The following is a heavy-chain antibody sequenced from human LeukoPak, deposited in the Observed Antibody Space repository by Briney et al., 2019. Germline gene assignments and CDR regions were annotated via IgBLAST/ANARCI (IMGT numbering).Heavy chain of an antibody. Sequence: SGTLTLTCTVSGGSFSTSGRWRCGRPSPGKGQEGIGEMYDTGSNNYDASLKRRVTISRDNTKNQLYLKMNAVTAAHTAFYYCARGQVSGSSLFDYWGRGTLVTVSS. V-gene: IGHV4-4*02. J-gene: IGHJ4*02. CDR2: MYDTGSN. CDR3: ARGQVSGSSLFDY. D-gene: IGHD6-13*01. CDR1: GGSFSTSGR.